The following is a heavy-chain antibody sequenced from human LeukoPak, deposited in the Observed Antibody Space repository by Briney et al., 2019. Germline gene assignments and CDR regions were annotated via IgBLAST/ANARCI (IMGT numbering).Heavy chain of an antibody. V-gene: IGHV4-38-2*01. CDR1: GYSISSGYY. D-gene: IGHD2-2*01. CDR2: IYHSGST. J-gene: IGHJ4*02. Sequence: SETLSLTCAVSGYSISSGYYWGWIRQPPGKGLEWIGSIYHSGSTYYNPSLKSRATLAVDTPNNKFSLKLRSVTAADTAVYYCARLVVVPAAIPDNFDYWGQGTLVTVSS. CDR3: ARLVVVPAAIPDNFDY.